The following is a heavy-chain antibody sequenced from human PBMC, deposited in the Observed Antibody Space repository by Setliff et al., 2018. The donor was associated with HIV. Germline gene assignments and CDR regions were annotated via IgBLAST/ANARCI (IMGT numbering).Heavy chain of an antibody. D-gene: IGHD6-6*01. CDR2: IIPIFGSA. V-gene: IGHV1-69*05. J-gene: IGHJ4*02. CDR1: GYTFTSYG. CDR3: ARELGYSSSSGPFDY. Sequence: SVKVSCKASGYTFTSYGISWVRQAPGQGLEWMGGIIPIFGSANYAQKFQGRVTMTRDTSTSTVYMELSSLRSEDTAVYYCARELGYSSSSGPFDYWGQGTLVTVSS.